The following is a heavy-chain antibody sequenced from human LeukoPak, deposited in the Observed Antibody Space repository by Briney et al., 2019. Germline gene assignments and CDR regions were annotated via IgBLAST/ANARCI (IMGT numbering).Heavy chain of an antibody. CDR3: ARGLNWKYGWIDP. J-gene: IGHJ5*02. V-gene: IGHV3-13*01. CDR2: IGTVGDT. CDR1: GFTFRRYD. Sequence: GGSLRPSCAASGFTFRRYDMHWVRQATGEGLEVVSTIGTVGDTHYPGSVKGRFTISRENAKNTLYLQMNSLRAEDTAVYYCARGLNWKYGWIDPWGQGTLVTVSS. D-gene: IGHD1-7*01.